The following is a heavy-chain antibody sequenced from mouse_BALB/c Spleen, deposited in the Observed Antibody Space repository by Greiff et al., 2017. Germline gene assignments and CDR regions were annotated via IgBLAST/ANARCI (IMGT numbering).Heavy chain of an antibody. CDR2: IDPANGNT. CDR3: GLTGTGEAWFAY. D-gene: IGHD4-1*01. V-gene: IGHV14-3*02. CDR1: GFNIKDTY. J-gene: IGHJ3*01. Sequence: EVQLQQSGAELVKPGASVKLSCTASGFNIKDTYMHWVKQRPEQGLEWIGRIDPANGNTKYVPKFQGKATITADTSSNTAYLQLSSLTCEDTAVYYCGLTGTGEAWFAYWGQGTLVTVAA.